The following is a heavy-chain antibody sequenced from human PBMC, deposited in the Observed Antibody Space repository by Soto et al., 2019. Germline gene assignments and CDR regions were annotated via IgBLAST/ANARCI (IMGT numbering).Heavy chain of an antibody. V-gene: IGHV1-69*06. D-gene: IGHD2-2*01. CDR1: GATFNSYA. J-gene: IGHJ4*02. Sequence: SVKVSCKASGATFNSYAISWVRQAPGQGLEWMGGIIPIFGTPNYAQKFQGRVTITADKPTSTAYMELSSLRSEDTAVYYCARDLYCDSTNCSYYLDYWGQGTLVTVS. CDR3: ARDLYCDSTNCSYYLDY. CDR2: IIPIFGTP.